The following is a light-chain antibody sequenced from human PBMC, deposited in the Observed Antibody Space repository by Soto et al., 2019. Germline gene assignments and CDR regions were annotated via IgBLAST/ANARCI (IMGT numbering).Light chain of an antibody. J-gene: IGKJ2*01. CDR1: QRVISY. CDR2: DIS. CDR3: PQRSAWPRNT. Sequence: DIVLTQFPATLSLSPGERATLSCRASQRVISYLAWYQQKPGQAPRLLIYDISNRATGIPARFIGSGSATDFTLSTSSLAPEDSAVYYCPQRSAWPRNTFGQGTKVEIK. V-gene: IGKV3-11*01.